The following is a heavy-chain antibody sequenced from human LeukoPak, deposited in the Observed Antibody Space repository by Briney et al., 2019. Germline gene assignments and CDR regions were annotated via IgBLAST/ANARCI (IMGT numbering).Heavy chain of an antibody. CDR1: GFTFSSYW. J-gene: IGHJ6*03. D-gene: IGHD1-26*01. V-gene: IGHV3-7*03. CDR3: AKHPRWELPYYYYYMDV. CDR2: IKQDGSEK. Sequence: GGSLRLSCAASGFTFSSYWMSWVRQAPGKGLEWVANIKQDGSEKHYLDSVKARFTISRDNAKKSLYVQMNSLRAEDTAVYYCAKHPRWELPYYYYYMDVWGKGTTVTVSS.